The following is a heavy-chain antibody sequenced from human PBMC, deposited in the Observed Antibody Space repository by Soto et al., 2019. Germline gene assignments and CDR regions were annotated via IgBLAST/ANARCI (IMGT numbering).Heavy chain of an antibody. CDR2: INPSGGST. CDR3: AKEGIAAAGTFLKVYYYYGMDV. Sequence: QVQLVQSGAEVKKPGASVKVSCKASGYTFTSYYMHWVRQAPGQALEWMGIINPSGGSTSYAQKCQGRVTMTRDTSMSTVYMELRSLRSEDTDVYYCAKEGIAAAGTFLKVYYYYGMDVWGQGTTVTVSS. D-gene: IGHD6-13*01. J-gene: IGHJ6*02. V-gene: IGHV1-46*01. CDR1: GYTFTSYY.